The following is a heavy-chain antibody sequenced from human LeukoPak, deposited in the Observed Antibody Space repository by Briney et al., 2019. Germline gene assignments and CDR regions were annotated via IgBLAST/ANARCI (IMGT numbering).Heavy chain of an antibody. V-gene: IGHV3-7*03. CDR3: ARGLGYCSGGSCPKGSSYFDY. CDR2: VNPDMSKK. CDR1: GFTFNRHC. J-gene: IGHJ4*02. Sequence: GGSLRLSCAASGFTFNRHCMTWVRQAPGKGLEWIANVNPDMSKKNYVDSVKGRFTISRDNAKNSLYLQMNSLRAEDTALYYCARGLGYCSGGSCPKGSSYFDYWGQGTLVTVSS. D-gene: IGHD2-15*01.